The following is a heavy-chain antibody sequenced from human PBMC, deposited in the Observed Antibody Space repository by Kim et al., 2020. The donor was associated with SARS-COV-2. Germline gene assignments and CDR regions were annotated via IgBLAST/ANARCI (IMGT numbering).Heavy chain of an antibody. CDR2: ISRNGDTT. Sequence: GGSLRLSCAASGFTFSSYAMSWVRQAPGTGLEWVSGISRNGDTTYYADSVKGRLTISRDNSKNTLYLQMNSLRAEDTAVCYCAKRFSSGTFYAAFDIWGQGTMVTVSS. CDR1: GFTFSSYA. CDR3: AKRFSSGTFYAAFDI. V-gene: IGHV3-23*01. J-gene: IGHJ3*02. D-gene: IGHD1-26*01.